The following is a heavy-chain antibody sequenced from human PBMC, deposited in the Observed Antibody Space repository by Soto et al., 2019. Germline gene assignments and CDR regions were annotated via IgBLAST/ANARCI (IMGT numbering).Heavy chain of an antibody. V-gene: IGHV1-18*01. Sequence: ASVKVSCKASGYTFTSYGISWVRQAPGQGLEWMGWISAYSGNTNYDPKLQGRVTMTTDTSTSTAYMELRSVRSADTAVYYCARGRMTTVTDWYFDLWGRGTLVTVSS. CDR2: ISAYSGNT. J-gene: IGHJ2*01. D-gene: IGHD4-17*01. CDR1: GYTFTSYG. CDR3: ARGRMTTVTDWYFDL.